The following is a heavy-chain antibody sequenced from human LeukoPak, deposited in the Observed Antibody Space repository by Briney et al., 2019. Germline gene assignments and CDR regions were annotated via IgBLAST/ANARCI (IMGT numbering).Heavy chain of an antibody. CDR1: GFTFSSYA. J-gene: IGHJ3*02. V-gene: IGHV3-23*01. CDR3: ARHYDFWSGRDAFDI. Sequence: GGSLRLSCAASGFTFSSYAMGWVRQAPGKGLEWVSAISGSGGSTYYADSVKGRFTISRDNSKNTLYLQMNSLRAEDTAVYYCARHYDFWSGRDAFDIWGQGTMVTVSS. CDR2: ISGSGGST. D-gene: IGHD3-3*01.